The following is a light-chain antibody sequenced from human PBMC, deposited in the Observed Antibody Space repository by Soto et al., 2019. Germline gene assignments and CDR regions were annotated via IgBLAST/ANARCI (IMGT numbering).Light chain of an antibody. CDR1: QSVNSW. V-gene: IGKV1-5*03. Sequence: DIQLTQSPSFLTESVVAIVTIIRRASQSVNSWLAWYQQKPGRAPKLLIYKTSTLESGVPSRFSGSESGTVFTLTISSLQPDDSVTYYCQKYHSYPWTCGKG. CDR3: QKYHSYPWT. CDR2: KTS. J-gene: IGKJ1*01.